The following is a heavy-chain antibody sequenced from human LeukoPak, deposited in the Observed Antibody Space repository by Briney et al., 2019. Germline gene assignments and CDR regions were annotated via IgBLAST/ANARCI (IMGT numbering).Heavy chain of an antibody. J-gene: IGHJ5*02. V-gene: IGHV3-21*01. D-gene: IGHD4-17*01. CDR1: GFTFSGYS. CDR2: ISTSSSYI. Sequence: GGSLRLSCGASGFTFSGYSMNWVRQAPGKGLEWVSSISTSSSYIYYADSVKGRFTISRDNAKKSLYLQMNSLRAEDTAVYYCARGKTTVTTWFDPWGQGTLVTVSS. CDR3: ARGKTTVTTWFDP.